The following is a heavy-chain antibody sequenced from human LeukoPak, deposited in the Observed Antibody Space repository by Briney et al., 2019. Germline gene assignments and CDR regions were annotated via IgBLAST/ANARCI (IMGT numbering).Heavy chain of an antibody. D-gene: IGHD3-22*01. V-gene: IGHV3-23*01. CDR1: AYTFSNYA. J-gene: IGHJ4*02. CDR2: IDSGGGST. CDR3: ASADGSGYRYY. Sequence: GESLRLSCVASAYTFSNYAMSWVRQAPGKGLEWVSSIDSGGGSTYYADSVKGRFTISRDNSKNTLYLQMNSLRAEDTAIYYCASADGSGYRYYWGQGTLVTVSS.